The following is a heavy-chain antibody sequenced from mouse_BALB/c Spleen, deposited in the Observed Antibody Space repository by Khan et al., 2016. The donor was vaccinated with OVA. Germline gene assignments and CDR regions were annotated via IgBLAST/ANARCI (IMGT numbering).Heavy chain of an antibody. J-gene: IGHJ3*01. CDR2: IWGDGST. V-gene: IGHV2-6-7*01. CDR1: GFSLTGYG. D-gene: IGHD1-2*01. Sequence: QVQLKESGPGLVAPSQSLSITCTVSGFSLTGYGVNWVRQPPGKGLEWLGMIWGDGSTDYNSVLKSRLSITKDNSKSQVFLIMNSLQTDDTARYYCARELRLGGFAFWGQGTLVTVSA. CDR3: ARELRLGGFAF.